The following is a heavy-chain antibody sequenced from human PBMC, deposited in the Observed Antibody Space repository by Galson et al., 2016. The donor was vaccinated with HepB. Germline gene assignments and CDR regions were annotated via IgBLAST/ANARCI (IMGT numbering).Heavy chain of an antibody. J-gene: IGHJ4*02. CDR2: ISYDGSNK. V-gene: IGHV3-30-3*01. CDR3: AKDSVSGSYSPYFFDY. Sequence: SLRLSCAASGFTFSSYAMHWVRQAPGKGLEWVAVISYDGSNKYYADSVKGRFTISRDNSKNTLYLQMNSLVVEDTALYYCAKDSVSGSYSPYFFDYWGQGILVTVSS. CDR1: GFTFSSYA. D-gene: IGHD1-26*01.